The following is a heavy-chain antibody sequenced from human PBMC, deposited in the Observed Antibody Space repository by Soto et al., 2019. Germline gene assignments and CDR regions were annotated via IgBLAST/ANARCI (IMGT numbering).Heavy chain of an antibody. Sequence: QVQLVQSGAEVKKPGSSVKVSCKASGGTFSSYAISWVRQAPGQGLEWMGGIIPIFATANYAQKFQGRVTLTADDSTGTSYMELSRLRSEDTAVYYCARDSVVATHAFDIWGQGTMVTVSS. CDR3: ARDSVVATHAFDI. CDR1: GGTFSSYA. D-gene: IGHD1-26*01. J-gene: IGHJ3*02. CDR2: IIPIFATA. V-gene: IGHV1-69*12.